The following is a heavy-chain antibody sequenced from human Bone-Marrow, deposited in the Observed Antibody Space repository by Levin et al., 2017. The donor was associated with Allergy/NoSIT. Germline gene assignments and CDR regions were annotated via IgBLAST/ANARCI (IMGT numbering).Heavy chain of an antibody. Sequence: GESLKISCAASGFTFSSYAMHWVRQAPGKGLEWVALIPYDGKNKYYADSVKGRFTISRDNSKNTLYLQMNSLRDEDTAVFYCARGSGTGYYTAWGQGTLVTVSS. V-gene: IGHV3-30*04. CDR2: IPYDGKNK. D-gene: IGHD3/OR15-3a*01. J-gene: IGHJ4*02. CDR1: GFTFSSYA. CDR3: ARGSGTGYYTA.